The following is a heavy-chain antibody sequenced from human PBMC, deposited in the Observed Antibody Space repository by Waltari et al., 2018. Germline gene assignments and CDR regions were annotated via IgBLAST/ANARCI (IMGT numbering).Heavy chain of an antibody. J-gene: IGHJ4*02. CDR1: GYSISSGYY. CDR3: AREGGGGNSGY. V-gene: IGHV4-38-2*02. CDR2: IYHSGST. Sequence: QVQLQESGPGLVKPSETLSLTCAVSGYSISSGYYWGWIRQPPGKGLEWIGSIYHSGSTNYDPSLQSRVTMSVDTSKNQFSLKLSAVTAADTAVYYCAREGGGGNSGYWGQGTLVTVS. D-gene: IGHD2-21*02.